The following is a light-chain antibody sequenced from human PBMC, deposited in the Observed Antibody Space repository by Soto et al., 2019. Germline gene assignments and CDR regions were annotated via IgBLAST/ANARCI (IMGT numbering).Light chain of an antibody. V-gene: IGLV1-40*01. CDR3: QSYDSSLSVV. J-gene: IGLJ2*01. CDR2: GNS. Sequence: QLVLTQPPSVSGAPGQRVTISCTGSSSNIGAGYDVHWYQQLPGTAPKLLIYGNSNRPSGVPDRFSGSKSGTSASLAITGLQAEHEADYYCQSYDSSLSVVFGGGTKVTVL. CDR1: SSNIGAGYD.